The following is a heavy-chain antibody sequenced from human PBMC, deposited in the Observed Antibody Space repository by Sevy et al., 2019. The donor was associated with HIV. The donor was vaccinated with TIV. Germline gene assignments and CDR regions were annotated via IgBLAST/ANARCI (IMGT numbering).Heavy chain of an antibody. D-gene: IGHD4-17*01. CDR2: ISSRSSYI. Sequence: GGSLRLSCAASGFTFSSYYMNWVRQAPGKGLEWVSSISSRSSYIYYADSVKGRFTISRDNSKNTLYLQMNSLRAEDTAVYYCAKDSMTTVTTGFDYWGQGTLVTVSS. CDR1: GFTFSSYY. J-gene: IGHJ4*02. CDR3: AKDSMTTVTTGFDY. V-gene: IGHV3-21*04.